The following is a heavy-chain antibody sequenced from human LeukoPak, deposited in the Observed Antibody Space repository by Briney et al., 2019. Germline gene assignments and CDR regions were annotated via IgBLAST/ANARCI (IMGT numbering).Heavy chain of an antibody. CDR3: AKVLRGGGDCYSCGANDY. CDR1: GFTFSSYA. D-gene: IGHD2-21*02. V-gene: IGHV3-23*01. CDR2: IGGSGSST. J-gene: IGHJ4*02. Sequence: TGGSLRLSCAASGFTFSSYAMTWVRQAPVKGLEWVSAIGGSGSSTYYADSVKGRFTISRDNSKNTLYLQMNSLRAEDTAVYYCAKVLRGGGDCYSCGANDYWGQGTLVTVSS.